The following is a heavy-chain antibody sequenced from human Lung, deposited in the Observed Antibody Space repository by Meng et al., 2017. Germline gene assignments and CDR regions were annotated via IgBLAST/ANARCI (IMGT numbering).Heavy chain of an antibody. D-gene: IGHD6-19*01. J-gene: IGHJ4*02. CDR3: ARVPEPYSGGWYPY. Sequence: GGSLRLSCAASGFTFSSYEMNWVRQAPGKGLEWVSYISSSGSTIYYADSVKGRFTISRDNAKNSLYLQMNSLRAEDTAVYYCARVPEPYSGGWYPYWGQGTLVTVSS. CDR2: ISSSGSTI. V-gene: IGHV3-48*03. CDR1: GFTFSSYE.